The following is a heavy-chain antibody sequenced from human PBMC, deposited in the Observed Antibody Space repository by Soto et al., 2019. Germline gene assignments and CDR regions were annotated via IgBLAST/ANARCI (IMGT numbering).Heavy chain of an antibody. V-gene: IGHV2-5*01. Sequence: GATLVDPTQTLTMTYTFSGFSLSTSGVGVGWIRQPPGKALEWLALIYWNDDKRYSPSLKSRLTITKDTSKNQVVLTITNMDPVDTATYYCAHRLRYSYDLNYSGQGTLVIVSS. CDR1: GFSLSTSGVG. D-gene: IGHD5-18*01. CDR2: IYWNDDK. CDR3: AHRLRYSYDLNY. J-gene: IGHJ4*02.